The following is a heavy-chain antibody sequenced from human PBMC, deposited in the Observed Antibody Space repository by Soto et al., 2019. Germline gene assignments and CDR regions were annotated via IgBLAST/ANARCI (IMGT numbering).Heavy chain of an antibody. D-gene: IGHD5-12*01. CDR1: GYTFTSYD. Sequence: QVQLVQSGAEVKKPGASVKVSCKASGYTFTSYDINWVRQATGQGLEWMGWMNPNSGNTGYAQKFQGRVTMTRNTSVSTAYMELSSLRSEDTAVYYCASGRGYDLDYGMDVWGQGTTVTVSS. CDR3: ASGRGYDLDYGMDV. V-gene: IGHV1-8*01. J-gene: IGHJ6*02. CDR2: MNPNSGNT.